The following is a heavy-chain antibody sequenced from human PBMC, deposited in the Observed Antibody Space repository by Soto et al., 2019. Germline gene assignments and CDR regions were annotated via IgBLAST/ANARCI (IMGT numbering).Heavy chain of an antibody. V-gene: IGHV1-69*13. J-gene: IGHJ1*01. CDR1: GGTFSIYA. Sequence: SVKVSCKASGGTFSIYAISWVLQSPLQGRDGMGGIIPIFGTANYAQKFQGRVTITADESTSTAYMELSSLRSEDTAVYYCARQASDIVVVVAATPPLYFQHWGQGTLVTVSS. D-gene: IGHD2-15*01. CDR3: ARQASDIVVVVAATPPLYFQH. CDR2: IIPIFGTA.